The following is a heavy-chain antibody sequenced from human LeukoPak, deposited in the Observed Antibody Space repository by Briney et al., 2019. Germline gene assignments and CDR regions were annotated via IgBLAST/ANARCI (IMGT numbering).Heavy chain of an antibody. CDR1: GFTFSHFG. CDR3: AKDAQRGFDYSNSLEH. J-gene: IGHJ5*02. Sequence: GGPLRLSCEASGFTFSHFGMHWVRQAPGKGQEWVSVIWSDANNEYYADSVKGRFTISRDNFKRTVSLEMNSLRAEDTAVYYVAKDAQRGFDYSNSLEHWGQGSLVIVSS. V-gene: IGHV3-33*06. CDR2: IWSDANNE. D-gene: IGHD4-11*01.